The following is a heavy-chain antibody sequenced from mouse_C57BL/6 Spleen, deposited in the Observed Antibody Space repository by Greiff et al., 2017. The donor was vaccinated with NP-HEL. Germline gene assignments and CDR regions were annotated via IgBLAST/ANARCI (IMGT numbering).Heavy chain of an antibody. CDR3: AGRTHERYFDV. CDR1: GYTFTSYW. V-gene: IGHV1-7*01. Sequence: VQLQQSGAELAKPGASVKLSCKASGYTFTSYWMHWVKQRPGQGLEWIGYLNPCSGYTKYNQKFKDKATLTANKSSSTAYMQRSSLTYEDAADYYCAGRTHERYFDVWGTGTTVTVSA. J-gene: IGHJ1*03. CDR2: LNPCSGYT.